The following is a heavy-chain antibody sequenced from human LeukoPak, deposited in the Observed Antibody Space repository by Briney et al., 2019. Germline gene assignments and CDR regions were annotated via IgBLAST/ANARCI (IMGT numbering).Heavy chain of an antibody. D-gene: IGHD1-26*01. V-gene: IGHV3-30*03. J-gene: IGHJ4*02. Sequence: RGSLRLSCVASGFTFSSFGMHWVRPAPDKVLDLGAVNSNEGSNKYYADTVKSRFTISRDNAKNALYLQMNSLRAEDTAVYYCAREVGATPLGYWGQGTLVTVSS. CDR3: AREVGATPLGY. CDR2: NSNEGSNK. CDR1: GFTFSSFG.